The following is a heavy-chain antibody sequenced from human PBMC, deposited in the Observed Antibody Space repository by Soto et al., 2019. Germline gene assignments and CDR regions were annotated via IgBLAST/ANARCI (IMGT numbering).Heavy chain of an antibody. J-gene: IGHJ4*02. CDR3: AKEKVGPFDY. Sequence: GGSLRLSCAASGFSVSSNHMNWVRPAPGKGLEWVALIYSGGYTYYADSMKGRFTISRDISKNTLFLQMNSLRVEDTAVYFCAKEKVGPFDYWGQGALVTVSS. V-gene: IGHV3-53*01. CDR2: IYSGGYT. CDR1: GFSVSSNH.